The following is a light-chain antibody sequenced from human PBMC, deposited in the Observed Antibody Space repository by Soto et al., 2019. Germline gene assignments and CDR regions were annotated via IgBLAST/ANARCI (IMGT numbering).Light chain of an antibody. CDR1: QDIAAY. CDR3: QQAYSCPIT. CDR2: AAS. Sequence: DIQMPQSPSSVSASVGDRVTITCLASQDIAAYLAWYQHKPGRAPELLIHAASSLQSGVPSRFSGSGSGTDFTLTINSLQPEDFATYYCQQAYSCPITFGQGTRLEI. J-gene: IGKJ5*01. V-gene: IGKV1D-12*01.